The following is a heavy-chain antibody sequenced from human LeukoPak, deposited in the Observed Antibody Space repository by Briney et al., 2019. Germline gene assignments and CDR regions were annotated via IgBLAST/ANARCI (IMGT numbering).Heavy chain of an antibody. D-gene: IGHD6-19*01. Sequence: PGGSLRLSCAASGFTVSSNYMSCVRQAPGKGLEWVSVIYSGGNTYYADSVKGLFTISRDNSKNTLYLQMNSLRAEDTAVYYCAGGSGWYKTPNYFDYWGQGTLVTVSS. J-gene: IGHJ4*02. CDR3: AGGSGWYKTPNYFDY. CDR1: GFTVSSNY. V-gene: IGHV3-53*01. CDR2: IYSGGNT.